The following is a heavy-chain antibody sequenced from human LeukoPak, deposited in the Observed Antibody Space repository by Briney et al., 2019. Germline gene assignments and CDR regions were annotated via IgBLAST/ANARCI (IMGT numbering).Heavy chain of an antibody. CDR3: VSTATFDH. CDR1: GFTFRTFT. D-gene: IGHD1-26*01. V-gene: IGHV3-23*01. CDR2: ITYSGAAT. J-gene: IGHJ4*02. Sequence: GGSLRLSCAASGFTFRTFTMSWVRQAPRKGLEWVSSITYSGAATYHVGSVKGRFTISRDNTKSSMYLQMNSLRAEDTAVYYCVSTATFDHWGQGSLVTVSS.